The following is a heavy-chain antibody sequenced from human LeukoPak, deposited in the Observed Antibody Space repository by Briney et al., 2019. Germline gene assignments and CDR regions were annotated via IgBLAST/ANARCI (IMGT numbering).Heavy chain of an antibody. Sequence: GGSLRLSCAACGFTFSNYAMSWVRQAPGKGPEWVSVIGGSDGITYYADSVKGRFTISRDNAKNSLYLQMNSLRAEDTALYYCAKDSGEYYYDSSGYLAWGQGTLVTVSS. CDR2: IGGSDGIT. J-gene: IGHJ5*02. D-gene: IGHD3-22*01. CDR1: GFTFSNYA. CDR3: AKDSGEYYYDSSGYLA. V-gene: IGHV3-23*01.